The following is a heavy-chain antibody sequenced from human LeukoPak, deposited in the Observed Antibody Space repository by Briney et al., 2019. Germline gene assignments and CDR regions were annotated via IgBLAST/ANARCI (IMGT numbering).Heavy chain of an antibody. CDR3: ARDNYDFWSGQSYNWFDP. CDR2: INHSGST. V-gene: IGHV4-34*01. Sequence: SETLSLTCAVYGGSFSGYYWSWIRQPPGKGLEWIGEINHSGSTNYNPSLKSRVTISVDTSKNQFSLKLSPVTAADTAVYYCARDNYDFWSGQSYNWFDPWGQGTLVTVSS. CDR1: GGSFSGYY. D-gene: IGHD3-3*01. J-gene: IGHJ5*02.